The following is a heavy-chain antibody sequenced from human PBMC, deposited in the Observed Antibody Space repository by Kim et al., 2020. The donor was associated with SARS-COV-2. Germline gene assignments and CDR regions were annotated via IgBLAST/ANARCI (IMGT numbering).Heavy chain of an antibody. J-gene: IGHJ4*02. CDR3: ASLAIYSSRAAY. D-gene: IGHD6-13*01. CDR2: ISGSGGSK. CDR1: GFTFSSYA. V-gene: IGHV3-23*01. Sequence: GGSLRLSCAASGFTFSSYAMSWVRQAPGKGLEWVSAISGSGGSKYYADSVTGRFTISSDNSKTTLYLQMNSLRAEDTAADYCASLAIYSSRAAYWGQVTL.